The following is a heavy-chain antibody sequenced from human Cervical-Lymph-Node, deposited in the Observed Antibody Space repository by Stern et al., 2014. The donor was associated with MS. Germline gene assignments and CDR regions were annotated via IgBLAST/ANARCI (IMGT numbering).Heavy chain of an antibody. CDR3: ARDTSSPERSDW. J-gene: IGHJ4*02. Sequence: MQLVQSGGGVIQPGGSLRLSCTASGFTVSRDYVTWVRQAPGKGLEWVSLITNVGSTFYTDSVKGRFTISRDDSKNTVYLHMTSLRAEDTAMYYCARDTSSPERSDWWGQGTLVTVSS. CDR1: GFTVSRDY. CDR2: ITNVGST. D-gene: IGHD1-1*01. V-gene: IGHV3-53*01.